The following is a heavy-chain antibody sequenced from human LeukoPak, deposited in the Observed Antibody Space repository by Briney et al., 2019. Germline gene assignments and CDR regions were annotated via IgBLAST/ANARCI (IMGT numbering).Heavy chain of an antibody. CDR2: IIGSSTYI. Sequence: GGSLRLSCAASGFTFSSYTMNWVRQAPGKGLEWVSSIIGSSTYIYYADSVKGRFTISRDNAKNSLYLQMNSLRAEDTAVYYCARVLHKRNYDSSDYYGYWGQGILVAVSS. J-gene: IGHJ4*02. CDR3: ARVLHKRNYDSSDYYGY. CDR1: GFTFSSYT. D-gene: IGHD3-22*01. V-gene: IGHV3-21*01.